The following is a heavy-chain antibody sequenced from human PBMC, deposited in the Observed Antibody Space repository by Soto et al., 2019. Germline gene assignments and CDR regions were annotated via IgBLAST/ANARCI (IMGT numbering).Heavy chain of an antibody. CDR3: ARARVITMFGVVIPKPNWFDP. D-gene: IGHD3-3*01. V-gene: IGHV4-59*01. J-gene: IGHJ5*02. Sequence: PSETLSLTCTVSGGSISSYYWSWIRQPPGKGLEWIGYIYYSGSTNYNPSLKSRVTISVDTSKNQFSLKLSSVTAADTAVYYCARARVITMFGVVIPKPNWFDPSGQGIRVTVSS. CDR1: GGSISSYY. CDR2: IYYSGST.